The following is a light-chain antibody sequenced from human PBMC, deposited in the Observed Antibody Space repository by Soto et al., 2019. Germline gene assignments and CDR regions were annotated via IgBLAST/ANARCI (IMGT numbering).Light chain of an antibody. CDR1: QGIRID. Sequence: DIQMTQSPSSLSASVGDRVTITCRASQGIRIDLGWFQQRPGKAPKRLIYGASSLQSGVPSRFSGSGSGTEFTLTISNLQPVDLATYYCLQHNSFPLTFGQGTKVEIK. J-gene: IGKJ1*01. CDR2: GAS. CDR3: LQHNSFPLT. V-gene: IGKV1-17*02.